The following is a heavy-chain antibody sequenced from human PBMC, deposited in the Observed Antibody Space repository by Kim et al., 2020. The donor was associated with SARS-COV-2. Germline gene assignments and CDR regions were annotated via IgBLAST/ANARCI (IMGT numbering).Heavy chain of an antibody. CDR1: GFTFSSYA. CDR2: ISGSGGST. J-gene: IGHJ1*01. V-gene: IGHV3-23*01. CDR3: AKDEYYYDSSGYYYYFKYFQH. D-gene: IGHD3-22*01. Sequence: GGSLRLSCAASGFTFSSYAMSWVRQAPGKGLEWVSAISGSGGSTYYADSVKGRFTISRDNSKNTLYLQMNSLRAEDTAVYYCAKDEYYYDSSGYYYYFKYFQHWGQGTLVTVSS.